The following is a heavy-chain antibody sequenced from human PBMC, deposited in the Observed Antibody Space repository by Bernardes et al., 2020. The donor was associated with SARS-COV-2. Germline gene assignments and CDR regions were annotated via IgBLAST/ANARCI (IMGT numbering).Heavy chain of an antibody. CDR3: ARHPRFSLFGVVQTGLYGMDV. J-gene: IGHJ6*02. D-gene: IGHD3-3*01. V-gene: IGHV4-39*01. CDR2: IYYSGST. CDR1: GGSISSSSYY. Sequence: SETLSLTCTVSGGSISSSSYYWGWIRQPPGKGLEWIGSIYYSGSTYYNPSLKSRVTISVDTSKNQFSLKLSSVTAADTAVYYCARHPRFSLFGVVQTGLYGMDVWGQGTTVTVSS.